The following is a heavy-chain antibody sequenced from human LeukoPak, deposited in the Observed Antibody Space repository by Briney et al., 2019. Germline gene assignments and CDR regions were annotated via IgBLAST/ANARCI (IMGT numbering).Heavy chain of an antibody. V-gene: IGHV3-48*03. CDR1: GFTFSSYE. CDR3: ARVREYYSLFTDDY. Sequence: GGSLRLSCAASGFTFSSYEMNWVRQAPGKGLEWVAYITTSGTNEYYADSVKGRFTISRDNAKNSLYLQMNSLRAEDTAVYYCARVREYYSLFTDDYWGQGTLVTVSS. J-gene: IGHJ4*02. D-gene: IGHD3-16*01. CDR2: ITTSGTNE.